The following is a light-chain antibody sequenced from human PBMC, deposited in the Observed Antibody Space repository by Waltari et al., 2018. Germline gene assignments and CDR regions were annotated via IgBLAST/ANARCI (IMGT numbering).Light chain of an antibody. CDR1: QSVSSN. V-gene: IGKV3-15*01. Sequence: EIVMTQSPVTLSASPGERVTLSCRASQSVSSNLAWYQQKPGQAPRLLIYGASTRATGIPARFSGSGSGTEFTLTISSLQSEDFAVYYCQQYNNWPPWTFGQGTKVEIK. CDR2: GAS. J-gene: IGKJ1*01. CDR3: QQYNNWPPWT.